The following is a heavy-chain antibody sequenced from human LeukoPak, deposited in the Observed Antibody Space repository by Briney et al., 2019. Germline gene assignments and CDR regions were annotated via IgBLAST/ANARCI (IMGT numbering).Heavy chain of an antibody. Sequence: SETLSLTCAVYGGSFSGYYWSWIRQPPGKGLEWIGEINHSGSTNYNPSLKSRVTISVDTSKNQFSLKLSSVTAAGTAVYYCARDFTRWGQGTLVTVSS. CDR2: INHSGST. CDR1: GGSFSGYY. V-gene: IGHV4-34*01. CDR3: ARDFTR. D-gene: IGHD3-3*01. J-gene: IGHJ4*02.